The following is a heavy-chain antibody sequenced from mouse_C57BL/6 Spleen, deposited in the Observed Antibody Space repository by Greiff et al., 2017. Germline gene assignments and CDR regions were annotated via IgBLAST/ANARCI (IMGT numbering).Heavy chain of an antibody. Sequence: LVESGAELVRPGASVKLSCKASGYTFTDYYINWVKPRPGQGLEWIARIYPGSGNTYYNEKFKGKATLTAEKSSSTAYMQLSRLTSEDSAVYFCARGGLRKAMDYWGQGTSVTVSS. CDR2: IYPGSGNT. J-gene: IGHJ4*01. D-gene: IGHD3-2*02. CDR1: GYTFTDYY. V-gene: IGHV1-76*01. CDR3: ARGGLRKAMDY.